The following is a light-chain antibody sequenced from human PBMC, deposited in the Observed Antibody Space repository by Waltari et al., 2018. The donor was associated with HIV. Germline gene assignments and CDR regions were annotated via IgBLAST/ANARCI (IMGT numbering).Light chain of an antibody. J-gene: IGLJ3*02. CDR3: TSYTTSDTLR. V-gene: IGLV2-14*03. CDR1: SSDFGFDNY. CDR2: EVS. Sequence: QSVLTQPASVSGSPGQSVTISCTGTSSDFGFDNYVSWYHQYPGKAPTLIIYEVSSRPSGVSDRFSGSKSGNTASLTISGLQNEDEADYFCTSYTTSDTLRFGGGTKVTVL.